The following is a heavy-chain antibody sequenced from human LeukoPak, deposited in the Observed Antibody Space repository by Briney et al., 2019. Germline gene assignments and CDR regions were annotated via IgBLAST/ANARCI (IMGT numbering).Heavy chain of an antibody. D-gene: IGHD3-22*01. V-gene: IGHV4-39*01. CDR1: GSFISSSIYY. CDR2: IYYSDST. J-gene: IGHJ1*01. Sequence: PSQTLSPNCTVSGSFISSSIYYWGWIRQPPRKGLGWIGSIYYSDSTSYNPSLKSRLTISAVTSNNHSSLKLSSVTAADTAVYYCARHSSSYYYISGYTDYFQSWGQGTLVTASS. CDR3: ARHSSSYYYISGYTDYFQS.